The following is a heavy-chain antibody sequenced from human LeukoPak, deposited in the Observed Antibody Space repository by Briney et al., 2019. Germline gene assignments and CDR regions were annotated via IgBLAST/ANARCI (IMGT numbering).Heavy chain of an antibody. CDR1: GYTFSDFS. Sequence: GGSLRLSCAASGYTFSDFSVNWVRQAPGKGLEWVSSISVRSNYRYYADSVRGRFTISRDDARDSLFLQMNSLRAEDTAVYFCVRLRRNSDRSGYYYYYDYRGQGTLVTVSS. CDR2: ISVRSNYR. CDR3: VRLRRNSDRSGYYYYYDY. J-gene: IGHJ4*02. V-gene: IGHV3-21*01. D-gene: IGHD3-22*01.